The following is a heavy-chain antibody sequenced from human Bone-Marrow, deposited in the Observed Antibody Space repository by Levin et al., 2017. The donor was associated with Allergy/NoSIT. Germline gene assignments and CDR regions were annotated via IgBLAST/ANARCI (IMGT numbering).Heavy chain of an antibody. Sequence: PGESLKISCVVSGFTFSSYWMHWVRHAPGKGLVWVSRINGDGSSTDYADSVKGRFTISRDNAKNTLYLQMNSLRAEDTAVYYCARVLYTWNDVIDYWGQGTLVTVSS. V-gene: IGHV3-74*01. D-gene: IGHD1-20*01. J-gene: IGHJ4*02. CDR1: GFTFSSYW. CDR3: ARVLYTWNDVIDY. CDR2: INGDGSST.